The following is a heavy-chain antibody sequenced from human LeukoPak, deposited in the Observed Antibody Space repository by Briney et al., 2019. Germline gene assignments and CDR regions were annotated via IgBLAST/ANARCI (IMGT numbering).Heavy chain of an antibody. J-gene: IGHJ4*02. CDR1: GFTFSSYS. V-gene: IGHV3-21*01. Sequence: GASLRLSCAASGFTFSSYSMNWVRQAPGNGLEWVSSISSSSSYIYYADSVKGRFTISRDNAKNSLYLQMNSLRAEDTAVYYCARGGIAAAGNLDYWGQGTLVTVSS. CDR2: ISSSSSYI. CDR3: ARGGIAAAGNLDY. D-gene: IGHD6-13*01.